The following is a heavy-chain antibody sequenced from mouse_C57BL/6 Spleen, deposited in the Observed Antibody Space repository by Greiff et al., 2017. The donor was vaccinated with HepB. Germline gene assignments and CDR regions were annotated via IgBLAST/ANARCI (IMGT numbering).Heavy chain of an antibody. Sequence: QVQLQQSGAELVRPGASVTLSCKASGYTFTDYEMHWVKQTPVHGLEWIGAIDPETGGTAYNQKFKGKAILTADKSSSTAYMELRSLTSEDSAVYYCTEGYEYGDYAMDYWGQGTSVTVSS. D-gene: IGHD2-4*01. CDR3: TEGYEYGDYAMDY. CDR1: GYTFTDYE. V-gene: IGHV1-15*01. CDR2: IDPETGGT. J-gene: IGHJ4*01.